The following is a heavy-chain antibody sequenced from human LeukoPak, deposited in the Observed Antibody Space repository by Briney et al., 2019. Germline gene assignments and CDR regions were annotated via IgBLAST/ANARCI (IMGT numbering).Heavy chain of an antibody. D-gene: IGHD3-22*01. J-gene: IGHJ3*02. V-gene: IGHV4-59*01. CDR2: IYYSGST. CDR3: ARVGGGYDAFDI. Sequence: SETLSLTCTVSGGSISSYYWSWIRQPPGKGLEWIGYIYYSGSTNYNPSLKSRVTISVDTSKNQFSLKLSSVTAADTAVYYYARVGGGYDAFDIWGQGTMVTVSS. CDR1: GGSISSYY.